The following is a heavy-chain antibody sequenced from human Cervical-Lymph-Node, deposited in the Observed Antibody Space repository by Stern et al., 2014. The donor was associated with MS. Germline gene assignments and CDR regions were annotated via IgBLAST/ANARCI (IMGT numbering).Heavy chain of an antibody. V-gene: IGHV2-5*02. CDR1: GFSLSTSGVG. D-gene: IGHD4-17*01. J-gene: IGHJ4*02. CDR3: AHRLGATTGYYFDY. Sequence: IPLKESGPTLVKPTQTLTLTCTFSGFSLSTSGVGVGWIRQPPGKALEWLALIYWDDDKRYSPSLKSRLTISKDTSKNQVVLTMTNMDPVDTATYYCAHRLGATTGYYFDYWGQGTLVTVSS. CDR2: IYWDDDK.